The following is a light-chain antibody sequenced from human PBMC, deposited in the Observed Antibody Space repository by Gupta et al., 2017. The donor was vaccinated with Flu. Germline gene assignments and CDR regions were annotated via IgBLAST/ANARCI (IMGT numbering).Light chain of an antibody. CDR1: RSVWDS. Sequence: SPGESATLSRRHSRSVWDSLSWFQQKPGQATRLLIYDASHRATGVPDRFTGSESGADFTLTISGLEPEDFAFYFRHQRNAFGQGTRLDIK. V-gene: IGKV3-11*01. CDR3: HQRNA. CDR2: DAS. J-gene: IGKJ5*01.